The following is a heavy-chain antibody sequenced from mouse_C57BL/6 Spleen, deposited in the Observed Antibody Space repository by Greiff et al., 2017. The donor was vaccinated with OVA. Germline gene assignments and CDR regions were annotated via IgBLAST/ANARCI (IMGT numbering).Heavy chain of an antibody. J-gene: IGHJ3*01. D-gene: IGHD2-5*01. CDR3: ASQEGSNYVGFAY. V-gene: IGHV1-69*01. Sequence: QVQLQQPGAELVMPGASVKLSCKASGYTFTSYWMHWVKQRPGQGLEWIGEIDPSDSYTNYNQKFKGKSTLTVDKSSSTAYMQLSSLTSEDSAVYYCASQEGSNYVGFAYWGQGTLVTVSA. CDR2: IDPSDSYT. CDR1: GYTFTSYW.